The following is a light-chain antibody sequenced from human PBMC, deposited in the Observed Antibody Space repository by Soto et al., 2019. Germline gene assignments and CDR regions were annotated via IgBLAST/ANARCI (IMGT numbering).Light chain of an antibody. CDR1: SSDVGGYNY. CDR3: SSYTGTNNFGV. CDR2: EVR. V-gene: IGLV2-8*01. J-gene: IGLJ1*01. Sequence: QSALTQPPSASGSPGQSVTISCTGSSSDVGGYNYVSWYQQHPGKAPKLVIYEVRKRPSAVPDRFSGSKSGNTASLTVSGLQAEDEADYYCSSYTGTNNFGVFGPGTKLTVL.